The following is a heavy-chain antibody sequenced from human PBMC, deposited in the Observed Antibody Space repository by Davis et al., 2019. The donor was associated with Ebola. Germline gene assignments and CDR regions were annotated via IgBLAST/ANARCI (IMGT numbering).Heavy chain of an antibody. CDR2: VSHREREK. J-gene: IGHJ4*02. V-gene: IGHV3-30*04. CDR3: AKGRGSYYTLFDY. Sequence: PGGSLRLSCAASGFTFRNHAMHWVRQAPGKGLEWVAVVSHREREKFYADSVKGRFTISRDNSENTLYLQMNSLRAEDTAVYYCAKGRGSYYTLFDYWGQGTLVTVSS. CDR1: GFTFRNHA. D-gene: IGHD1-26*01.